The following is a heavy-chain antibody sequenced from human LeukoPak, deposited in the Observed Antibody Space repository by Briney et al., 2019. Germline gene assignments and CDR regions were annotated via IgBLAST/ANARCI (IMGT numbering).Heavy chain of an antibody. CDR2: IYYSGST. Sequence: PLETLSLTCTVSGGSISSSSYYWGWIRQPPGKGLEWIGSIYYSGSTYYNPSLKSRVTISVDTSKNQFSLKLSSVTAADTAVYYCARHGIAAAGTSSYFDYWGQGTLVTVSS. CDR1: GGSISSSSYY. CDR3: ARHGIAAAGTSSYFDY. J-gene: IGHJ4*02. D-gene: IGHD6-13*01. V-gene: IGHV4-39*01.